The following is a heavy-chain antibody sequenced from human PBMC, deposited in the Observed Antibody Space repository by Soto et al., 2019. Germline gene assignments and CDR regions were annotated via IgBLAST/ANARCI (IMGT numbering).Heavy chain of an antibody. CDR1: GYTFTNYG. V-gene: IGHV1-18*01. Sequence: QVQVVQSGDEVKKPGASVKVSCKASGYTFTNYGFSWVRQAPGQGLEWMGWISGYNGNTQYAEKFQGRVTMTTDTSTSTAHMELRSLRSDDTAVYYCAREGQAPYYYDGMDVWGQGTAVTVSS. CDR3: AREGQAPYYYDGMDV. CDR2: ISGYNGNT. J-gene: IGHJ6*02.